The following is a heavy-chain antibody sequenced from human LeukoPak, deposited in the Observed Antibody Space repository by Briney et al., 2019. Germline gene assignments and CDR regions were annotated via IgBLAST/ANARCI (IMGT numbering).Heavy chain of an antibody. Sequence: LSGESLRLSCAASGNYWMHWVRQAPGKGLVWVSHINSDGSWTSYADSVKGRFTISKDNAKNTVYLQMNSLRAEDTAVYYCVSFYETYWGRGTLVTVSS. CDR1: GNYW. V-gene: IGHV3-74*01. J-gene: IGHJ4*02. CDR3: VSFYETY. CDR2: INSDGSWT. D-gene: IGHD2/OR15-2a*01.